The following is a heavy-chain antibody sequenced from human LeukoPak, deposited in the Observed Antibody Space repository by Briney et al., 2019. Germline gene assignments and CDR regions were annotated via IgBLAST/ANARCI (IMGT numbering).Heavy chain of an antibody. J-gene: IGHJ6*02. V-gene: IGHV1-2*02. CDR3: ARRRYIRNDLLDV. CDR2: INPNSGGT. Sequence: GASVKVSCKASGYTFXGQFLHXXXQXXGXGXXWXGWINPNSGGTAFAQKFRGRVTLTRDTSISTVYMELSRLRSDDTAVYYCARRRYIRNDLLDVWGQGTTVTVSS. D-gene: IGHD1-1*01. CDR1: GYTFXGQF.